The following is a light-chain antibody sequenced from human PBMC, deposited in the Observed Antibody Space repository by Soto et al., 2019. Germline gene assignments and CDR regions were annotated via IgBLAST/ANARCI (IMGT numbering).Light chain of an antibody. J-gene: IGKJ4*01. CDR2: DAS. CDR3: QQYNSLLP. CDR1: QSISSW. V-gene: IGKV1-5*01. Sequence: DIQMTQSPSTLSASVGDRVTITCRASQSISSWLAWYQQKPGKAPKLLIYDASSLKSGVPSRFSGSGSGTEFTLTISSLQPDGFATFYCQQYNSLLPFGEGPKVEIK.